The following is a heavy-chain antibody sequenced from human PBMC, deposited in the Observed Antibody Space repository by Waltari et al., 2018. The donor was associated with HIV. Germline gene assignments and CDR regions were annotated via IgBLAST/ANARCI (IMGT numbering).Heavy chain of an antibody. CDR1: GFTFNTYA. J-gene: IGHJ6*02. D-gene: IGHD3-22*01. CDR3: ARDSSGYYYVGYGMDV. CDR2: ISNDGSNK. Sequence: QVQLVESGGGVVQPGRSLRLSCAASGFTFNTYAMYWVRQAPGKGLECVAVISNDGSNKYYADSVKGRVTISRDNSKNTLYLQMNSLRAEDTAVYYCARDSSGYYYVGYGMDVWGQGTTVTVSS. V-gene: IGHV3-30*01.